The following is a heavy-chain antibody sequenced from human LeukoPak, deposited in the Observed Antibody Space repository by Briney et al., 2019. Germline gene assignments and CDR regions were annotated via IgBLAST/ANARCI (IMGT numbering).Heavy chain of an antibody. CDR3: VRELVVGPAEYFQS. V-gene: IGHV3-7*01. J-gene: IGHJ1*01. Sequence: GGSLRLSCAASGFTFSSYEMNWVRQAPGRELEWLANINEDGNEKYYLGSVRGRFIISRDNARNSLFLQMNSLRGEDTGVYYCVRELVVGPAEYFQSWGQGTLVAVSS. CDR2: INEDGNEK. D-gene: IGHD1-26*01. CDR1: GFTFSSYE.